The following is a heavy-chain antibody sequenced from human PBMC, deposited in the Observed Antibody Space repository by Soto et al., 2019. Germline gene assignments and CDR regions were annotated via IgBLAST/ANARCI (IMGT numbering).Heavy chain of an antibody. Sequence: KPSETLPLTCTVSGGSISSYYWSWIRPPPGKGLEWIGYIYYSGSTNYNPSLKSRVTISVDTSKNQFSLKLSSVTAADTAVYYCARGGQWPDHYYYGMDVWGQGTTVTVSS. CDR3: ARGGQWPDHYYYGMDV. CDR1: GGSISSYY. V-gene: IGHV4-59*01. J-gene: IGHJ6*02. D-gene: IGHD6-19*01. CDR2: IYYSGST.